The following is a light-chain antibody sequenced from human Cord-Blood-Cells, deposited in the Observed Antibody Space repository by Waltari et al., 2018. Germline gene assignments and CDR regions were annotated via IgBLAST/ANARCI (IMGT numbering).Light chain of an antibody. J-gene: IGKJ3*01. Sequence: DIVMTQSPDSLAVSLGERATINCKSSQSVLYSSNNKNYLAWYPQKPGQPPKVRIYWASTRESGVPDRFSGSGSGTDFTLTISSLQAEDVAVYYCQQYYSTPPVTFGPGTKVDIK. CDR2: WAS. CDR3: QQYYSTPPVT. CDR1: QSVLYSSNNKNY. V-gene: IGKV4-1*01.